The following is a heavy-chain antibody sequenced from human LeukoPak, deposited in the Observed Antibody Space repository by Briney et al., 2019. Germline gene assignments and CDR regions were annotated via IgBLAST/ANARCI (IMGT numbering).Heavy chain of an antibody. CDR1: GFTFDDYA. CDR2: ISWNSGSI. V-gene: IGHV3-9*01. Sequence: PGGSLRLSCAASGFTFDDYAMHWVRRAPGKGLEWVSGISWNSGSIGYADSVKGRFTISRDNAKNSLYLQMNSLRAEDTALYYCAKDRGDIDAFDIWGQGTMVTVSS. D-gene: IGHD2-15*01. J-gene: IGHJ3*02. CDR3: AKDRGDIDAFDI.